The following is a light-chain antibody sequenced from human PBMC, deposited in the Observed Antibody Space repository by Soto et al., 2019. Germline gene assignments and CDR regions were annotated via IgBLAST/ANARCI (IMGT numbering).Light chain of an antibody. CDR1: SGDVGGYDY. V-gene: IGLV2-14*01. J-gene: IGLJ1*01. Sequence: QSALTQPASVSGSPGQSIAISCTGTSGDVGGYDYVSWYQQHPDKAPKLMIYEVTKRPSWVSNRFSGSKSGNTASLTISGLQPEDEADYYCSSHTRGSTRVFGSGTKATVL. CDR3: SSHTRGSTRV. CDR2: EVT.